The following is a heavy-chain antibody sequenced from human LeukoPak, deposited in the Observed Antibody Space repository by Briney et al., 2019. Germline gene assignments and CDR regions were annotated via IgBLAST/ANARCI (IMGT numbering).Heavy chain of an antibody. D-gene: IGHD6-13*01. Sequence: SETLSLTCTVSGGSISSGDYYWSWIRQPPGKGLEWIGYIYYSGSTYYNPSLKSRVTISVDTSKNQFSLKLSSVTAADTAVYYCAITRAADAFDIWGQGTMVTVSS. CDR2: IYYSGST. V-gene: IGHV4-30-4*08. CDR3: AITRAADAFDI. CDR1: GGSISSGDYY. J-gene: IGHJ3*02.